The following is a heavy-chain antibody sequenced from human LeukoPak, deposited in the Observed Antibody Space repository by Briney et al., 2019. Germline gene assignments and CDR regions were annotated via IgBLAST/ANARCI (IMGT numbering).Heavy chain of an antibody. D-gene: IGHD3-10*01. CDR2: IYSGGST. V-gene: IGHV3-53*01. CDR1: GFTVSSNY. Sequence: GGSLRLSCAASGFTVSSNYMSWVRQAPGKGLEWVSVIYSGGSTYYADSVKGRFTISRDNSKSTLYIQMNSLRAEDTAVYYCARAKPKNMVRGLIMRRESRYYFDYWGQGTLVTVSS. CDR3: ARAKPKNMVRGLIMRRESRYYFDY. J-gene: IGHJ4*02.